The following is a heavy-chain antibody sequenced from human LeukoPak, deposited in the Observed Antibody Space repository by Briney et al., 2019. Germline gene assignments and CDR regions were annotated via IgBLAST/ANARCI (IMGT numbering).Heavy chain of an antibody. CDR2: INPNSGGT. J-gene: IGHJ5*02. CDR1: GYTFTGYY. D-gene: IGHD6-19*01. Sequence: ASVKVSCKASGYTFTGYYMHWVRQAPGQGPEWMGWINPNSGGTNYAQKFQGRVTMTRDTSLSTVYMELSRLRSDDTAVYYCATQATSGWHFSWGQGTLVTSPQ. CDR3: ATQATSGWHFS. V-gene: IGHV1-2*02.